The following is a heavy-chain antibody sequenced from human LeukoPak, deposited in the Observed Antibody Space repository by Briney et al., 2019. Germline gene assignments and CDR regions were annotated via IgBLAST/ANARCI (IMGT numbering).Heavy chain of an antibody. CDR1: GYSFSTYG. J-gene: IGHJ3*01. D-gene: IGHD4/OR15-4a*01. Sequence: ASVKVSCKTSGYSFSTYGISWVRQAPGQGLEWMGWISAYNGNTNYAQKFQGRVTMTTDTSTSTAHLEMRSLRPDDTAVYYCARETIEAFDVWGQGTMVTVCS. CDR2: ISAYNGNT. CDR3: ARETIEAFDV. V-gene: IGHV1-18*01.